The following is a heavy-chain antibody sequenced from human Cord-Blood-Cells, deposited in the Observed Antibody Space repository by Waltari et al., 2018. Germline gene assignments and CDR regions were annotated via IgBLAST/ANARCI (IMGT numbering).Heavy chain of an antibody. J-gene: IGHJ6*02. CDR3: ARSIRLPTVTTYYYYYGMDV. CDR1: GFTFSSSW. V-gene: IGHV3-74*01. Sequence: EVQLVESGGGLVQPGGSLRLSCAASGFTFSSSWMHWVRQAPGKGLVWVSRINSDGSSTSCADSVKGRFTIARDNAKNTLYLQMNSLRAEDTAVYYCARSIRLPTVTTYYYYYGMDVWGQGTTVTVSS. CDR2: INSDGSST. D-gene: IGHD4-17*01.